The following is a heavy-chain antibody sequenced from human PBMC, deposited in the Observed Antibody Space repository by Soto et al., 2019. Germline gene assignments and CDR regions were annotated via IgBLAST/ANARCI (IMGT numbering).Heavy chain of an antibody. V-gene: IGHV3-30*18. J-gene: IGHJ2*01. D-gene: IGHD1-26*01. Sequence: GGSLRLSCAASGFTFSSYSMNWVRQAPGKGLEWVAVISYDGSNKYYADSVKGRFTISRDNSKNTLYLQMNSLRAEDTAVYYCAKDGGGSSTRADWYFDLWGRGTLVTVSS. CDR3: AKDGGGSSTRADWYFDL. CDR2: ISYDGSNK. CDR1: GFTFSSYS.